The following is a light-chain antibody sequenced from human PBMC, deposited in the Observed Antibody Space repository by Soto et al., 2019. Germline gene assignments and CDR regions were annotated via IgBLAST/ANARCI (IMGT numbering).Light chain of an antibody. CDR3: QHYNNWPPWT. V-gene: IGKV3-15*01. CDR2: GAS. J-gene: IGKJ1*01. Sequence: EVAMTQSPATLSVSPGERATLSCRASQSVSSNLAWYQQKPGQAPRLLIYGASTRATGIPARFSGSGSGTEFTLTISSLQSEDFAVYYCQHYNNWPPWTFGQGTRWIS. CDR1: QSVSSN.